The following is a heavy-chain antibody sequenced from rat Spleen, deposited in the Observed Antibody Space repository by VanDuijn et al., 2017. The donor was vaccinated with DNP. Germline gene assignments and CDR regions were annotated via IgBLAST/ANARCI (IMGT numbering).Heavy chain of an antibody. CDR1: GFTFSDYN. CDR3: ARLDY. J-gene: IGHJ2*01. V-gene: IGHV5-7*01. Sequence: DVQLVESGGGLVQPGRSLKLSCAASGFTFSDYNMAWVRQAPKKGLEWVATISYDGSSTYFRDSVKGRSTMSRDNAKSTLYLQMDSLRSEDTATYYCARLDYWGQGVMVTVSS. CDR2: ISYDGSST.